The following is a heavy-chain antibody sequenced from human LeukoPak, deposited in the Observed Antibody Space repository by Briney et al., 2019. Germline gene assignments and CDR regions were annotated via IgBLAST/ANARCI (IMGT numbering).Heavy chain of an antibody. V-gene: IGHV4-59*01. D-gene: IGHD1-1*01. CDR1: GGSISSYY. J-gene: IGHJ4*02. CDR2: IYYSGST. Sequence: SETLSLTCTVSGGSISSYYWSWIRQPPGKGLEWIGYIYYSGSTNYNPSLKSRVTISVDTSKNQFSVKLSSVTAADTAVYYCARETTGTISYWGQGTLVTVSS. CDR3: ARETTGTISY.